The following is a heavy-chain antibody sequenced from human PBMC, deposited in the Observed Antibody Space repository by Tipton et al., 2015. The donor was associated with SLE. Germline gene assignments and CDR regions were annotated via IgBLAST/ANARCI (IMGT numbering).Heavy chain of an antibody. Sequence: TLSLTCAVSGGSISSGGYSWSWIRQPPGKGLEWIGYIYHSGSTYYNPSLKSRVTISVDRSKNQFSLKLSSVTAADTAVYYRARGFNGWFDPWGQGTLVTVSS. J-gene: IGHJ5*02. CDR1: GGSISSGGYS. CDR2: IYHSGST. V-gene: IGHV4-30-2*01. CDR3: ARGFNGWFDP.